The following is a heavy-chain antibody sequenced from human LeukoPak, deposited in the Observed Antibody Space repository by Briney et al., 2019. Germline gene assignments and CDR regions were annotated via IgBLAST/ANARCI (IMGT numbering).Heavy chain of an antibody. J-gene: IGHJ4*02. Sequence: GASVKVSCKASGYTFSSYAMSWVRQAPGKGLEWVSAISGSGGSTYYADSVKGRFTISRDNSKNTLYLQMNSLRAEDTAVYYCAKDQTGTNGAYFDYWGQGTLVTVSS. CDR3: AKDQTGTNGAYFDY. D-gene: IGHD1-1*01. CDR1: GYTFSSYA. V-gene: IGHV3-23*01. CDR2: ISGSGGST.